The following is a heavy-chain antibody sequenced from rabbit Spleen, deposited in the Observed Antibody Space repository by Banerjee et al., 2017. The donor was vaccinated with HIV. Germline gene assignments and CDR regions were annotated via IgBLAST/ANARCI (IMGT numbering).Heavy chain of an antibody. V-gene: IGHV1S45*01. CDR3: TRDRVTSGWRGDL. CDR1: GVSFSDKDV. Sequence: LEESGGGLVKPEGSLTLTYKASGVSFSDKDVMCWVRQAPGKGLEWIACINIVTGKSVYASWAKGRFTISKSSSTTVTLQMTSLTAVDTATYFCTRDRVTSGWRGDLWGPGTLVTVS. D-gene: IGHD4-1*01. CDR2: INIVTGKS. J-gene: IGHJ4*01.